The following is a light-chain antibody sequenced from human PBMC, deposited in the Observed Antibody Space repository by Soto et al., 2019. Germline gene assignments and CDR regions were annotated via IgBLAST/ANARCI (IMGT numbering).Light chain of an antibody. CDR2: GAS. CDR1: QSVSSSY. CDR3: QQYGSSPRT. Sequence: EIVLTQSPGTLSLSPGERATLSCRASQSVSSSYLAWYQQKPGQAPRPLIYGASSRATGIPDRFSGSGSGTDFTLTISRLEPEDFAVYYCQQYGSSPRTLGQWTKVEIK. J-gene: IGKJ1*01. V-gene: IGKV3-20*01.